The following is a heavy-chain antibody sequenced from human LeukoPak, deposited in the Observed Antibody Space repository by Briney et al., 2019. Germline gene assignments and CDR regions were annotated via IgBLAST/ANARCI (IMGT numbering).Heavy chain of an antibody. J-gene: IGHJ3*02. V-gene: IGHV3-30-3*01. CDR3: ASPPPFRSYGDGYNNGDVFDI. D-gene: IGHD5-24*01. CDR1: GFTSSSYA. CDR2: ISYDGSNK. Sequence: GRSLRLSCAASGFTSSSYAMHWVRQAPGKGLEWVAVISYDGSNKYHADSVKGRFTISRDNSKNTRYLQMNSLRVEDTAVYSCASPPPFRSYGDGYNNGDVFDIWGQGTMVTVSS.